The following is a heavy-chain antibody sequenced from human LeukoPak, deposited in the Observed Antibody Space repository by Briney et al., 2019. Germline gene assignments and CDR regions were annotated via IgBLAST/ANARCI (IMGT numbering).Heavy chain of an antibody. Sequence: PSETLSLTCAVSGGSISSSYWWSWVRQPPGKGLEWIGEIYHSGSTNYNPSLKSRVTISVDKSKNQFSLKLSSVTAADTAVYYCARGVSSSGWYDVDVWGQGTTVTVSS. J-gene: IGHJ6*02. CDR1: GGSISSSYW. V-gene: IGHV4-4*02. D-gene: IGHD6-19*01. CDR2: IYHSGST. CDR3: ARGVSSSGWYDVDV.